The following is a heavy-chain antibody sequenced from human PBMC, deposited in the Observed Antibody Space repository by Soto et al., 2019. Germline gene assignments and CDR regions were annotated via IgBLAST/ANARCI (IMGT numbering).Heavy chain of an antibody. CDR3: ARDLLITFGGVIVIGYRGLFDY. V-gene: IGHV3-21*01. Sequence: SLRLSCAASGFTFSSYSMNWVRQAPGKGLEWVSSISSSSSYIYYADSVKGRFTISRDNAKNSLYLQMNSLRAEDTAVYYCARDLLITFGGVIVIGYRGLFDYWGQGTLVTVSS. J-gene: IGHJ4*02. CDR1: GFTFSSYS. D-gene: IGHD3-16*02. CDR2: ISSSSSYI.